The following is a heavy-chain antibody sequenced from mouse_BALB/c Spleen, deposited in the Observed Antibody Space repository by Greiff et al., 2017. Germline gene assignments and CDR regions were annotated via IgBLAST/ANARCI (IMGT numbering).Heavy chain of an antibody. D-gene: IGHD1-1*01. CDR2: INSNGGST. V-gene: IGHV5-6-3*01. CDR1: GFTFSSYG. J-gene: IGHJ3*01. Sequence: DVMLVESGGGLVQPGGSLILSCAASGFTFSSYGMSWVRQTPDKRLELVATINSNGGSTYYPDSVKGRFTISRDNAKNTLYLQMSSLKSEDTAMYYCASELLRGFAYWGQGTLVTVSA. CDR3: ASELLRGFAY.